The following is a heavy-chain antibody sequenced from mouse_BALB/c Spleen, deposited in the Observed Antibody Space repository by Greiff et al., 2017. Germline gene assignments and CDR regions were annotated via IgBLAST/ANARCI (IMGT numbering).Heavy chain of an antibody. D-gene: IGHD2-4*01. CDR1: GFTFSSFG. CDR2: ISSGSSTI. Sequence: EVQVVESGGGLVQPGGSRKLSCAASGFTFSSFGMHWVRQAPEKGLEWVAYISSGSSTIYYADTVKGRFTISRDNPKNTLFLQMTSLRSEDTAMYYCARDDYYYFDYWGQGTTLTVSS. J-gene: IGHJ2*01. CDR3: ARDDYYYFDY. V-gene: IGHV5-17*02.